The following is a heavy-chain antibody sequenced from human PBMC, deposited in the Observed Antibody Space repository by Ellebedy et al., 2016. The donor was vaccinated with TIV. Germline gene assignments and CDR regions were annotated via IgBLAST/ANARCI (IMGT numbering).Heavy chain of an antibody. CDR3: ARNTRQFPDFDY. CDR1: GVSVSSDH. D-gene: IGHD6-19*01. CDR2: FSTDDSST. J-gene: IGHJ4*02. V-gene: IGHV4-4*07. Sequence: SETLSLXCTVSGVSVSSDHWSWIRQPAGKGLEWIGRFSTDDSSTNYNPSLKSRVTMSLDSSKNQIFLNLSSVTAADTAVYYCARNTRQFPDFDYWGQGTLVTVAS.